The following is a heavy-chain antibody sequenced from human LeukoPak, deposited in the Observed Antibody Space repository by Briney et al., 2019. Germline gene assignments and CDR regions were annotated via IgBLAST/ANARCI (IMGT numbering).Heavy chain of an antibody. D-gene: IGHD6-13*01. J-gene: IGHJ5*01. CDR2: ISGSGGST. V-gene: IGHV3-23*01. CDR3: AGAHSSSWSVF. CDR1: GFTFSSYA. Sequence: GGSLRLSCAASGFTFSSYAMSWVRQAPGKGLEWVSAISGSGGSTYYADSVKGRFIISRDNSKNTLYLQMNSLRAEDTAVYYCAGAHSSSWSVFWGQGTLVTVSS.